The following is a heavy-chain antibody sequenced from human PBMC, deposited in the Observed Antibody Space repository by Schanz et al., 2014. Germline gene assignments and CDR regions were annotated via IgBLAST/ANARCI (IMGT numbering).Heavy chain of an antibody. CDR1: GFTLSNSD. CDR2: IGYLGDT. J-gene: IGHJ4*02. V-gene: IGHV3-13*01. CDR3: ARDRGYCSGGSCLTFDY. D-gene: IGHD2-15*01. Sequence: EAQLVESGGGLVQPGGSLRLSCAASGFTLSNSDMHWVRQGTGKGLEWISTIGYLGDTYYPDSVKGRFTVSRDSGQNSLYLQMNSLRAGDTAVYYCARDRGYCSGGSCLTFDYWGQGTLVTVSS.